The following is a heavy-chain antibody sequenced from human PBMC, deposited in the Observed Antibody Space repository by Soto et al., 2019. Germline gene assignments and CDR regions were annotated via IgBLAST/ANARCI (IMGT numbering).Heavy chain of an antibody. J-gene: IGHJ6*02. CDR1: GYTFTRYG. D-gene: IGHD3-16*01. Sequence: QVQLVQSGAEVKNPGASVKVSCKASGYTFTRYGIGWARQAPGQGLEWMGWINTYTGNTNYAQNVQGRATLTTDTSTSTAYMELRSLRSNDTAIYFCAMVDVYVTPSPQDVWGQGTTVIVSS. V-gene: IGHV1-18*01. CDR3: AMVDVYVTPSPQDV. CDR2: INTYTGNT.